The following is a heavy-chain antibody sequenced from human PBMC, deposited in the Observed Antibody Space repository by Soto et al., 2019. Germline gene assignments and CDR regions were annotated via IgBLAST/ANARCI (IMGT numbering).Heavy chain of an antibody. D-gene: IGHD3-22*01. CDR1: GYTFTSYD. Sequence: ASVKVSCKASGYTFTSYDINWVRQATGQGLEWMGWMNPNSGNTGYAQKFQGRVTMTRNTSISTAYMELSSLRSEDTAVYYCGRGRVDSSGYLFDYWGQGTLVTVSS. CDR2: MNPNSGNT. CDR3: GRGRVDSSGYLFDY. J-gene: IGHJ4*02. V-gene: IGHV1-8*01.